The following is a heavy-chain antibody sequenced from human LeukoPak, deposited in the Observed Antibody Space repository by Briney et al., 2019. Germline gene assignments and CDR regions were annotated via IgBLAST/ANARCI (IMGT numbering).Heavy chain of an antibody. CDR3: ARDLFRKGAFDI. J-gene: IGHJ3*02. CDR1: GFDFDDYA. D-gene: IGHD2-21*01. Sequence: GGSLRLSCAASGFDFDDYAMHWVRQAPGKGLEWVSSISWNSDTIYYADSVKGRFTISRDNAKNSLYLQMNSLRAEDTAVYYCARDLFRKGAFDIWGQGTMVTVSS. CDR2: ISWNSDTI. V-gene: IGHV3-9*01.